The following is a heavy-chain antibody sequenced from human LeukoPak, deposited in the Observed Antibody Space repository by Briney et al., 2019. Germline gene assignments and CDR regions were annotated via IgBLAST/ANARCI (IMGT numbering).Heavy chain of an antibody. CDR1: GGFFSSGSYY. J-gene: IGHJ6*03. CDR3: ARQVYGSGTYEDYMDV. CDR2: IYYSGST. Sequence: PSETLSLTCTVSGGFFSSGSYYWGWIRQPPGKGLEWLGSIYYSGSTYFDPSLKSRLSMSIDRSKNQFSLWLSSVTAADTAVYYCARQVYGSGTYEDYMDVWGKGTTVTISS. V-gene: IGHV4-39*01. D-gene: IGHD3-10*01.